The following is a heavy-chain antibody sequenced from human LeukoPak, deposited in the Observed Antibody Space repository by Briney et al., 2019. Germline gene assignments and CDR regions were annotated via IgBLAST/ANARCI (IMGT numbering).Heavy chain of an antibody. V-gene: IGHV7-4-1*02. CDR2: INPNTRNP. J-gene: IGHJ2*01. CDR3: ARGSGSYSYWYFDL. D-gene: IGHD3-10*01. Sequence: GASVTVSCTASGYTFTNYAMNWVRQAPGQGLEWMGWINPNTRNPTYAQGFTGRFVFSLDTSVSTAYLQISSLEAEDTAVYYCARGSGSYSYWYFDLWXRGSLVTVSS. CDR1: GYTFTNYA.